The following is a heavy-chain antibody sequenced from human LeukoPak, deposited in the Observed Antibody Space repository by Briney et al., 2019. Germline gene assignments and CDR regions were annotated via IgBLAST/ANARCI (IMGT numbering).Heavy chain of an antibody. D-gene: IGHD6-19*01. J-gene: IGHJ5*02. V-gene: IGHV4-34*01. Sequence: SETLSLTCAVYGGSFGGYYWSWIRQPPGKGLEWIGEINHSGSTNYDPSLKSRVTISVDTSKNQFSLKLSSVTAADTAVYYCARGGSSGLQGWFDPWGQGTLVTVSS. CDR3: ARGGSSGLQGWFDP. CDR1: GGSFGGYY. CDR2: INHSGST.